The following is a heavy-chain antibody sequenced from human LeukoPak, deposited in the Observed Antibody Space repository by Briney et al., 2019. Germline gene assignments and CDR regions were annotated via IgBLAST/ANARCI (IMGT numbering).Heavy chain of an antibody. Sequence: ASVKVSCKASGYTFTSYGISWVRQAPGQGLEWMGWISAYNGNTNYAQKLQGRVTMTTDTSTSTACMELRSLRSDDTAVYYCARAGDSSGYTLHGVSDYWGQGTLVTVSS. V-gene: IGHV1-18*01. CDR3: ARAGDSSGYTLHGVSDY. D-gene: IGHD3-22*01. CDR1: GYTFTSYG. J-gene: IGHJ4*02. CDR2: ISAYNGNT.